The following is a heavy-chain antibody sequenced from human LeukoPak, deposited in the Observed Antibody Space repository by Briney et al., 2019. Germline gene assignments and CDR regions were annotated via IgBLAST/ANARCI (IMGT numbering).Heavy chain of an antibody. D-gene: IGHD6-6*01. Sequence: SETLSLTCTVSGASISNYYWSWIRQPPGKGLEWIGTISYSGTTYYSPSLKSRVTISLDTSKNQFSLKLSSVTAADTAIYYCARDFSSSSTVYYYYYMDVWGKGTTVTVSS. V-gene: IGHV4-59*12. CDR1: GASISNYY. CDR3: ARDFSSSSTVYYYYYMDV. CDR2: ISYSGTT. J-gene: IGHJ6*03.